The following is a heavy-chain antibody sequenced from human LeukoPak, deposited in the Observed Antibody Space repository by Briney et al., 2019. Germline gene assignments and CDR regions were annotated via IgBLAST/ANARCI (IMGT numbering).Heavy chain of an antibody. V-gene: IGHV3-30*03. CDR1: GFTFSSYG. D-gene: IGHD2-2*01. CDR3: ARDSTHYYYYMDV. CDR2: ISDDGNTK. Sequence: GGSLRLSCAASGFTFSSYGMHWVRQAPGKGLEWVAVISDDGNTKYYADPVKGRFTISRDNSKNTLYLQMNSLRAEDTAVYYCARDSTHYYYYMDVWGKGTTVTVSS. J-gene: IGHJ6*03.